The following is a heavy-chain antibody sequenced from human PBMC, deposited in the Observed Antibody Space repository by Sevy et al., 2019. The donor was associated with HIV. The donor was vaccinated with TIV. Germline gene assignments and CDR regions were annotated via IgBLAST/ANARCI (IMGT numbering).Heavy chain of an antibody. J-gene: IGHJ6*02. CDR2: ITWDGDTT. D-gene: IGHD5-12*01. CDR3: AKDMRGRGPRYYYGMEV. Sequence: GGSLRLSCVASGFNFDDYNMHWVRQAPGKGLQWVSLITWDGDTTYNEDSVKGRFTISRDNSKNSLYLHMNSLRPEDTAFYYCAKDMRGRGPRYYYGMEVWAKGPRSPSP. CDR1: GFNFDDYN. V-gene: IGHV3-43*01.